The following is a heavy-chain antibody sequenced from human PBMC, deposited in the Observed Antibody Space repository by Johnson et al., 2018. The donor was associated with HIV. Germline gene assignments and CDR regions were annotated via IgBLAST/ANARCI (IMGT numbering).Heavy chain of an antibody. CDR3: VKDGGRWSYACDG. CDR1: QFTFSSYG. J-gene: IGHJ3*01. V-gene: IGHV3-NL1*01. CDR2: IYSGGST. D-gene: IGHD3-16*01. Sequence: QVQLVESGGGLAKPAWSPRLSCAAAQFTFSSYGMHRVRQAPGKGLEWLSVIYSGGSTYYADSVKGRFTLSRDNSKNTLYLQMNSLRTEDTALYYCVKDGGRWSYACDGWGQGTMVSVSS.